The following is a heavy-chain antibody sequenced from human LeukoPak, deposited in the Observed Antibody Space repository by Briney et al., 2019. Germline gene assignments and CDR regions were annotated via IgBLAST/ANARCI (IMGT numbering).Heavy chain of an antibody. CDR1: GGSISSFY. V-gene: IGHV4-59*01. D-gene: IGHD1-7*01. J-gene: IGHJ2*01. CDR3: ARGNWNYVPWYFDL. CDR2: IDSSGIT. Sequence: SETLSLTCTVSGGSISSFYYTWIRQPPGKGLEWIGYIDSSGITNYNSSLNSRVTISLDTSKNQFSLKLSSVTAADTAVYYCARGNWNYVPWYFDLWGRGTLVTVSS.